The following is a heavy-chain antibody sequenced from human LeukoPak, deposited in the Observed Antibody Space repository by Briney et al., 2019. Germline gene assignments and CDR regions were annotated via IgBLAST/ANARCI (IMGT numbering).Heavy chain of an antibody. CDR1: GFTFSSYA. D-gene: IGHD2-2*01. CDR3: ARDGSEGCSSTSCYYMDV. Sequence: GGSLRLSCAASGFTFSSYAMHWVRQAPGKGLEWVAVISYDGSNKYYADSVKGRFTISRDNSKNTLYLQMNSLRAEDTAVYYCARDGSEGCSSTSCYYMDVWGKGTTVTVSS. CDR2: ISYDGSNK. J-gene: IGHJ6*03. V-gene: IGHV3-30-3*01.